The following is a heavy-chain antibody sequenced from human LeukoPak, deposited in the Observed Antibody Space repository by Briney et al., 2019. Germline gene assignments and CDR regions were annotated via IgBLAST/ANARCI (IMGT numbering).Heavy chain of an antibody. V-gene: IGHV4-4*02. CDR1: GGSISSSNW. CDR3: AGLIAAAGPFDY. CDR2: IYHSGST. J-gene: IGHJ4*02. D-gene: IGHD6-13*01. Sequence: PSETLSLTCAVSGGSISSSNWWSWVRQPPGKGLEWIGEIYHSGSTNYNPSLKSRVTISVDKSKNQFSLRLSSVTAADTAVYYCAGLIAAAGPFDYWGQGTLVTVSS.